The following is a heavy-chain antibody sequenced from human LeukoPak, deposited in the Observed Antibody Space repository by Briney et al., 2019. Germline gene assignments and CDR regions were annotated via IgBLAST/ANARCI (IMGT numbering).Heavy chain of an antibody. D-gene: IGHD6-19*01. V-gene: IGHV5-51*01. CDR3: ATPQVSGWNFDY. CDR2: IYRGDSDT. J-gene: IGHJ4*02. CDR1: GYRFTSYW. Sequence: GESLKISCQGSGYRFTSYWIAWVRQMPGKGLEWMGSIYRGDSDTRYSPSFQGQVTISADKSITTAYLQWSSLKASDTAMYYCATPQVSGWNFDYWGQGTLVTVSS.